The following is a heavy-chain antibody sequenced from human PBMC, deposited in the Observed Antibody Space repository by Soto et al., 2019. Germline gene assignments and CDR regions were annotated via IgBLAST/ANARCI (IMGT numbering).Heavy chain of an antibody. V-gene: IGHV1-58*02. CDR1: GYTFTSYG. CDR2: IVAYSGNT. CDR3: AADFPPYYYDSSGYYSAL. Sequence: SVKVSCKASGYTFTSYGICWVRQAPGQGLEWIGWIVAYSGNTNYAQKFQERVTITRDMSTSTAYMELSSLRSEDTAVYYCAADFPPYYYDSSGYYSALWGQGTLVTVPQ. J-gene: IGHJ4*02. D-gene: IGHD3-22*01.